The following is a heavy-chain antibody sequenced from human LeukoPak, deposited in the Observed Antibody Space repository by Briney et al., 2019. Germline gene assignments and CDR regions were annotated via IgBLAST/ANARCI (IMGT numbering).Heavy chain of an antibody. CDR2: IYWDDDK. V-gene: IGHV2-5*02. CDR1: GFSLSTSGVG. Sequence: ESGPTLVKPTQTLTLTCTFSGFSLSTSGVGVGWIRQPPGKALDWLALIYWDDDKRYSPSLKSRLTITKDTSNNQVVLTMTNMHPVDTGTYFCAHSRSEYTSSFPDTFDVWGQGTMVTVSS. J-gene: IGHJ3*01. D-gene: IGHD6-6*01. CDR3: AHSRSEYTSSFPDTFDV.